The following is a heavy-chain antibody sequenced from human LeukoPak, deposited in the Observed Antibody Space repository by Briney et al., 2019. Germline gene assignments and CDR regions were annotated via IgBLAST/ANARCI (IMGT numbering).Heavy chain of an antibody. CDR2: ISGSSSFI. Sequence: GGSLRLSCAASGFTFSSYSLNWVRQAPGKGLEWVSSISGSSSFIYYADSVKGRFTISRDSAKNSLYLQMNSLRAEDTAVYYCARDREVVAFDIWGQGTMVTVSS. D-gene: IGHD2-15*01. CDR3: ARDREVVAFDI. V-gene: IGHV3-21*04. J-gene: IGHJ3*02. CDR1: GFTFSSYS.